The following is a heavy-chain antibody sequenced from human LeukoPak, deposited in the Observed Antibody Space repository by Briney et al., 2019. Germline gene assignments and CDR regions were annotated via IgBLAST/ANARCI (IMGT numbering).Heavy chain of an antibody. CDR1: GITFSSYT. J-gene: IGHJ4*02. Sequence: PGGSLRLSCAVSGITFSSYTMSWVRQAPEKGLQWVSAISGSGDRTYYADSVKGRFTISRDNSKNTLYLQMNSLRAEDTAVYYCAKPGGYSYGFFDYWGQGTLVTVSS. V-gene: IGHV3-23*01. CDR3: AKPGGYSYGFFDY. CDR2: ISGSGDRT. D-gene: IGHD5-18*01.